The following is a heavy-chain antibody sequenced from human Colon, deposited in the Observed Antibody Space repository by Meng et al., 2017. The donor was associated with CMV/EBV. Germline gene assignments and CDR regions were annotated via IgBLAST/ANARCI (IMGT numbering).Heavy chain of an antibody. V-gene: IGHV2-5*02. CDR1: RFSLSTIGMG. J-gene: IGHJ4*02. CDR3: AHRPYGSGSYFFDY. D-gene: IGHD3-10*01. CDR2: IYWDDDK. Sequence: QHTLNEPCPPLVKPPQAPTLTRTFPRFSLSTIGMGVGWIRQPPGKALEWLGVIYWDDDKRYSPSLKSRLTITKDTSKNQVVLTMTNLDPLDTATYYCAHRPYGSGSYFFDYWGQGTLVTVSS.